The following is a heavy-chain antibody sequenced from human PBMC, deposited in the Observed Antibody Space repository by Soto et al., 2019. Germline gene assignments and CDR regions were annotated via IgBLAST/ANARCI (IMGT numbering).Heavy chain of an antibody. CDR1: GFTFSSYA. CDR2: ISGSGGST. CDR3: AKDPGSSWYKGYYYYGMDV. D-gene: IGHD6-13*01. J-gene: IGHJ6*02. Sequence: LRLSCAASGFTFSSYAMSWVRQAPGKGLEWVSAISGSGGSTYYADSVKGRFTISRDNSKNTLYLQMNSLRAEDTAVYYCAKDPGSSWYKGYYYYGMDVWGQGTTVTVSS. V-gene: IGHV3-23*01.